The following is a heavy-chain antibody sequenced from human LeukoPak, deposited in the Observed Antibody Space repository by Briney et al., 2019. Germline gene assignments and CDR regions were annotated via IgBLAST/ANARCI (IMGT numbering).Heavy chain of an antibody. CDR1: GFTFSSYA. CDR3: ARGELRTETTTTH. D-gene: IGHD1-7*01. CDR2: ISYDGSNK. Sequence: GGSLRLSCAASGFTFSSYAMHWVRQAPGKGLEWVAVISYDGSNKYYADSVKGRFTISRDNSKNTLYLQMNSLRAKDTAVYYCARGELRTETTTTHWGQGTLVTVSS. J-gene: IGHJ4*02. V-gene: IGHV3-30*01.